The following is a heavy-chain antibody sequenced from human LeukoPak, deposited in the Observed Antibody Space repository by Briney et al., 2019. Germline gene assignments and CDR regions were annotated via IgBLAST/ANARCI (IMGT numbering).Heavy chain of an antibody. CDR3: VKGGQNYDFWRFDY. D-gene: IGHD3-3*01. V-gene: IGHV3-23*01. Sequence: GGSLTLSCGASGFRFSSYAMSWVRQAAGKGLEWVSCISGSGGSTYYTDSVKGRFAISRDNSKSTLYLQMNSLGTDDTALYYCVKGGQNYDFWRFDYWGQGTLVTASS. J-gene: IGHJ4*02. CDR1: GFRFSSYA. CDR2: ISGSGGST.